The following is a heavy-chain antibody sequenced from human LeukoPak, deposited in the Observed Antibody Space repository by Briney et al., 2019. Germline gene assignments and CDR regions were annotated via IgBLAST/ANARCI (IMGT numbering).Heavy chain of an antibody. CDR3: AKGRETTVNPPFD. CDR1: GFTFSSYG. J-gene: IGHJ4*02. CDR2: IRYDGSNK. Sequence: QLGGSLRLSCAASGFTFSSYGMHWVRQAPGKGLEWVAFIRYDGSNKYYADSVKGRFTISRDKSKNTLYLQMNSLRAEDTAVYYCAKGRETTVNPPFDWGQGTLVTVSS. V-gene: IGHV3-30*02. D-gene: IGHD4-17*01.